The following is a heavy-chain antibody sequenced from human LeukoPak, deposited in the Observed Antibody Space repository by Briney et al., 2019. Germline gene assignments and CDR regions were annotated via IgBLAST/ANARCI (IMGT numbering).Heavy chain of an antibody. CDR1: GGSISSYS. CDR2: IYYSGST. V-gene: IGHV4-39*07. J-gene: IGHJ4*02. D-gene: IGHD3-10*01. Sequence: SETLSLTCTVSGGSISSYSWSWIRQPPGRGLEWIGSIYYSGSTYYNPSLKSRVTISLDTSKNQFSLNLRSVTAADTAVYYCSTGMLRGLAPVFLDYWGQGTLVTVSS. CDR3: STGMLRGLAPVFLDY.